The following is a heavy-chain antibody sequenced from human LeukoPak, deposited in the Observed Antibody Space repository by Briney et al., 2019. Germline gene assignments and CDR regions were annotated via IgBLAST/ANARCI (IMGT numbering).Heavy chain of an antibody. CDR2: IYYSGST. CDR3: AGVVGGSYSMDV. D-gene: IGHD1-26*01. CDR1: GGSISSYY. J-gene: IGHJ6*03. V-gene: IGHV4-59*01. Sequence: SETLSLTCTVSGGSISSYYWSWIRQPPGKGLEWIGYIYYSGSTKYNPSLKSRVTIPIDTSKNQFSLKLSSVTAADTAMYYCAGVVGGSYSMDVWGQGTTVTVSS.